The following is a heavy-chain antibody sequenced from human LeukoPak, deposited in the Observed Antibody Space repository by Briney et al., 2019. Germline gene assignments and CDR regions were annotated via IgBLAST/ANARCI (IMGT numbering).Heavy chain of an antibody. CDR1: GGSISSSYYY. D-gene: IGHD3-10*01. CDR2: IYYSGST. CDR3: ARASGSGSYTGVYYFDY. J-gene: IGHJ4*02. Sequence: SETLSLTCIVSGGSISSSYYYWGWIRQPPGTGLEWIGSIYYSGSTYYNPSLKSRVTISVDTSKNQFSLKLRSVTAADTAVYYCARASGSGSYTGVYYFDYWGQGTLVTVSS. V-gene: IGHV4-39*01.